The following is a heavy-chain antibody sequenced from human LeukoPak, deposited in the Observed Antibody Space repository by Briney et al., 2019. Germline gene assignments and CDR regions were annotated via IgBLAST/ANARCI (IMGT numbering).Heavy chain of an antibody. Sequence: SQTLSLTCAISGDSVSSNSAAWNWIRQSPSRGLEWLGRTYYRSKWYNDYAVSVKSRITINPDTSKNQFSLQLNSVTPEDTAVYYCARSRWLQDYYYYYMDVWGQGTMVTVSS. D-gene: IGHD5-24*01. V-gene: IGHV6-1*01. CDR1: GDSVSSNSAA. CDR3: ARSRWLQDYYYYYMDV. CDR2: TYYRSKWYN. J-gene: IGHJ6*03.